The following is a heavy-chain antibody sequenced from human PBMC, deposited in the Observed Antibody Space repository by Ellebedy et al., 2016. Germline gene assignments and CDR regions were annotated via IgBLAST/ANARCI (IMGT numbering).Heavy chain of an antibody. CDR1: GIRFGDFF. J-gene: IGHJ4*01. V-gene: IGHV3-23*01. CDR3: RQGHYADL. Sequence: GGSLRLXCATSGIRFGDFFMSWVRQAPGKGLQWVSTISAGGDDTYLADSVKGRFTISRDSSKNSVYLRMNNLRLEDTAVYYCRQGHYADLWGQGTLVTVSS. CDR2: ISAGGDDT. D-gene: IGHD4-17*01.